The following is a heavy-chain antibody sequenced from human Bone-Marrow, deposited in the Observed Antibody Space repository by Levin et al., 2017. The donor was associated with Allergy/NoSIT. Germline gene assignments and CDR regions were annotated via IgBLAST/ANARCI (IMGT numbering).Heavy chain of an antibody. J-gene: IGHJ4*02. Sequence: GGSLRLSCSASGFTFSNYAMHWVRQAPGKGLEYVSSISTDGSSTYYADSVKGRFTISRDNSKNMLYLQMSSLRAEDTALYYCAKDISGRGVFGGVFDYRGQGTLVTVSS. CDR2: ISTDGSST. CDR1: GFTFSNYA. D-gene: IGHD3-3*01. CDR3: AKDISGRGVFGGVFDY. V-gene: IGHV3-64D*06.